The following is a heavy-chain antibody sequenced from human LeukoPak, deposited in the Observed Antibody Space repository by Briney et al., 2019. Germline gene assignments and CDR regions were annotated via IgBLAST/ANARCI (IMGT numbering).Heavy chain of an antibody. J-gene: IGHJ5*02. CDR1: GGPISSSRYY. Sequence: SETLSLTCTVSGGPISSSRYYWAWIRQPPGMGLEWIGSMYYSGSTYYNPSLKSRVTISVDTSKKQFSLKLSSVTAADTAVYYCATLDTQFDPWGQGTLVIVSS. CDR3: ATLDTQFDP. V-gene: IGHV4-39*01. CDR2: MYYSGST.